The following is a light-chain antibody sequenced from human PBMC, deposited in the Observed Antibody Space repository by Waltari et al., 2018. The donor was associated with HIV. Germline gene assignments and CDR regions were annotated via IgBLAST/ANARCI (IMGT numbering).Light chain of an antibody. Sequence: EIVLKQSPATLSLYPGEKATLSYRASQSVSSSLAWYQQRPGQAPRLLIYDASKRTTGTPARFSGGGSGADFTLTISRLEPEDFAVYYCQQRNNAGLTFGGGTKVEIK. CDR2: DAS. CDR1: QSVSSS. J-gene: IGKJ4*01. V-gene: IGKV3-11*01. CDR3: QQRNNAGLT.